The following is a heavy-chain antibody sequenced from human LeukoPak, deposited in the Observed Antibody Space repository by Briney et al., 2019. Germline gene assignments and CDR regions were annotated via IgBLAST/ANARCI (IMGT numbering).Heavy chain of an antibody. CDR3: ARRGADMATIPDYGYWYMDV. Sequence: KPSQTLSLTCTVSGGSISSGGYYWSWIRQHPGKGLEWIGYIYYSGSTYYNPSLKSRVTISVDTSKNQVSLKLRSVTAADTAVYYCARRGADMATIPDYGYWYMDVWGKGTTVTVSS. D-gene: IGHD5-24*01. V-gene: IGHV4-31*03. J-gene: IGHJ6*03. CDR2: IYYSGST. CDR1: GGSISSGGYY.